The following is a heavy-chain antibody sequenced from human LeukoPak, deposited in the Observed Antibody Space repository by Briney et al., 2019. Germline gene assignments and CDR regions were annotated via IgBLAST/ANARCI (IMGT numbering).Heavy chain of an antibody. J-gene: IGHJ3*02. Sequence: PSETLSLTCTVSGGSISSYYWSWIRQPPGKGLEWIGYIYYSGSTNYNPSLKSRVAISVDTSKNQFSLKLSSVTAEDTAVYYCARAISSKADAFDIWGQGTIVTVSS. CDR1: GGSISSYY. D-gene: IGHD6-6*01. CDR2: IYYSGST. V-gene: IGHV4-59*01. CDR3: ARAISSKADAFDI.